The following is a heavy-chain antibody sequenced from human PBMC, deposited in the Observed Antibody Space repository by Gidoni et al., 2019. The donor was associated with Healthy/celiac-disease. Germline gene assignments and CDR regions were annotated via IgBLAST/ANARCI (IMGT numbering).Heavy chain of an antibody. Sequence: EVQLLESGGGLVQPGGSLRLSCAASGFTFSSYAMRWVRQAPGKGLEWVSAISGSGGSTYYADSVKGRFTISRDNSKNTLYLQMNSLRAEDTAVYYCAKDAPYDFWSGYSKEGFDYWGQGTLVTVSS. J-gene: IGHJ4*02. CDR3: AKDAPYDFWSGYSKEGFDY. D-gene: IGHD3-3*01. CDR1: GFTFSSYA. CDR2: ISGSGGST. V-gene: IGHV3-23*01.